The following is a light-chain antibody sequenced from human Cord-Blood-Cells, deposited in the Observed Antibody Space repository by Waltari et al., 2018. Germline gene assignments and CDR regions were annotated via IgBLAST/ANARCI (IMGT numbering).Light chain of an antibody. CDR1: QSVSRSY. V-gene: IGKV3-20*01. J-gene: IGKJ4*01. CDR3: QQYGSSPLT. Sequence: EIVLTQSPVPLSLSPGERATLSCRASQSVSRSYLAWYQQKPGQAPRLLIYGASSRATGIPDRFSGSGSGTDFTLTISRLEPEDFAVYYCQQYGSSPLTFGGGTKVEIK. CDR2: GAS.